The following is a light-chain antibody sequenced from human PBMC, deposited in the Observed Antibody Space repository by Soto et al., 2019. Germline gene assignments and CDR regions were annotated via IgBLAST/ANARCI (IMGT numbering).Light chain of an antibody. CDR3: VLYMGSGIGV. CDR1: SGSVSANYY. CDR2: NTN. Sequence: QTVVTQEASLSVSPGTTVTHTYGLSSGSVSANYYPSWYQQTPGQAPRTLIYNTNTRSSGVPDRFSGSILGNKAALTITGAQADDESDYYCVLYMGSGIGVFGGGTKVTVL. V-gene: IGLV8-61*01. J-gene: IGLJ3*02.